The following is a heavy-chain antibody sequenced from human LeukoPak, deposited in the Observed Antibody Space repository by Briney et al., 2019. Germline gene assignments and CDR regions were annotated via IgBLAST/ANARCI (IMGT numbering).Heavy chain of an antibody. D-gene: IGHD6-13*01. CDR3: ARDRSTGPVPGTWIIAY. V-gene: IGHV1-18*01. CDR1: GYTFTSYG. Sequence: GASVKVSCKASGYTFTSYGITWVRQAPGQGLEWMGWVSAYNGDTTYAQELQGRVSMTTDTSTSTAYMELRSLRSDDTAVYYCARDRSTGPVPGTWIIAYWGQGTLVTVSS. J-gene: IGHJ4*02. CDR2: VSAYNGDT.